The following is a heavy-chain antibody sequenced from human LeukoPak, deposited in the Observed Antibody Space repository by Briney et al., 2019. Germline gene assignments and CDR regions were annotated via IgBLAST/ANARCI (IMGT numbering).Heavy chain of an antibody. CDR2: IYWDDDK. J-gene: IGHJ4*02. D-gene: IGHD5-18*01. CDR1: GFSLSTSGVG. CDR3: AASPHSYGGGAFGY. Sequence: SGPTLVKPTQTLTLTCTFSGFSLSTSGVGVCWIRQPPGKALEWLALIYWDDDKRYSPSLKSRLTITKNNSKNQVVLTITNMDPVDTATYYCAASPHSYGGGAFGYWGQGTLVTVSS. V-gene: IGHV2-5*02.